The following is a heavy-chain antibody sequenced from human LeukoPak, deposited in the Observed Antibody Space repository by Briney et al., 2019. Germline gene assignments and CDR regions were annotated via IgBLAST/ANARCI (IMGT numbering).Heavy chain of an antibody. CDR2: ISYDGSNK. D-gene: IGHD2-15*01. J-gene: IGHJ4*02. V-gene: IGHV3-30*04. CDR3: ASPTYCSGGSCYEVYFDY. CDR1: GFTFSSYA. Sequence: GGSLRLSCAASGFTFSSYAMHWVRQAPGKGLEWVAVISYDGSNKYYADSVKGRFTISRDNSKNTLYLQMNSLRAEDTAVYYCASPTYCSGGSCYEVYFDYWGQGTLVTVSS.